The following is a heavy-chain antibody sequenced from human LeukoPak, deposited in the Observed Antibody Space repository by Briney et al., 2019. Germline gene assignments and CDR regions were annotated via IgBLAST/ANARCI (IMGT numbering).Heavy chain of an antibody. D-gene: IGHD4-11*01. J-gene: IGHJ4*02. CDR2: IYYSGST. CDR1: GGSISSGGYY. V-gene: IGHV4-31*03. CDR3: ARVEAVTTLYEGYFDY. Sequence: SETLSLTCTVSGGSISSGGYYWSWIRQHPGKGLEWIGYIYYSGSTYYNPSLKSRVTISVDTSKNQFSLKLSSVTAADTAVYYRARVEAVTTLYEGYFDYWGQGTLVTVSS.